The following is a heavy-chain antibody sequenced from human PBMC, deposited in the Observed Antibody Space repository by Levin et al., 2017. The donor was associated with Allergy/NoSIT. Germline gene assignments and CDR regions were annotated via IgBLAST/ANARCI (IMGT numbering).Heavy chain of an antibody. D-gene: IGHD3-16*01. Sequence: RSSETLSLTCAVSGGSISSGGHSWSWIRQPPGKDLEWIGYIYDSGSTYYNPSLKSRVTISVDRSKNQFSLKLSSVTAADTAVYYCARGGSSPWSFDLWGRGTLVTVSS. V-gene: IGHV4-30-2*01. CDR3: ARGGSSPWSFDL. J-gene: IGHJ2*01. CDR2: IYDSGST. CDR1: GGSISSGGHS.